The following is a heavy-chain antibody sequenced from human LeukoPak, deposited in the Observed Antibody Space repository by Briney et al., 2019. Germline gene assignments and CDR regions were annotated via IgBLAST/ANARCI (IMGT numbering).Heavy chain of an antibody. D-gene: IGHD3-10*01. J-gene: IGHJ4*02. V-gene: IGHV3-21*01. CDR1: GFTFSSYN. CDR3: ARFWFGELGVDY. CDR2: ISSSSSYI. Sequence: GGSLRLSCAASGFTFSSYNMNWVRQAPGEGLEWVSSISSSSSYIYYADSVKGRFTISRDNAKNSLYLQINSLRAEDTAVYYCARFWFGELGVDYWGQGTLVTVSS.